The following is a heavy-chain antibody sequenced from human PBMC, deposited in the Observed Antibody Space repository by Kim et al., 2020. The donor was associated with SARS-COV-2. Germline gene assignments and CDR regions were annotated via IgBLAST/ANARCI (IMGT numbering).Heavy chain of an antibody. D-gene: IGHD1-1*01. V-gene: IGHV1-18*01. Sequence: ASVKVSCKASGYTFTSYGISWVRQAPGQGLEWMGWISAYNGNTNYAQKLQGRVTMTTDTSTSTAYMELRSLRSDDTAVYYCARFWGTGTTYNYYGMDVWGQGTTVTVSS. CDR3: ARFWGTGTTYNYYGMDV. CDR1: GYTFTSYG. CDR2: ISAYNGNT. J-gene: IGHJ6*02.